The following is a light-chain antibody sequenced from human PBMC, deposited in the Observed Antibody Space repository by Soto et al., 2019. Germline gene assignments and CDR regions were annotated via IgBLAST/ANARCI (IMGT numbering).Light chain of an antibody. CDR2: GAS. V-gene: IGKV3-15*01. Sequence: EIVMTQSPATLSVSPGETATLSCRASQSVSRNLARYQQKPGQAPRLLIYGASTRATGIPARFSGSGSGADFTLTISSLQSEDFAVYYCQQYNNWPRTFGQGSKVEIK. J-gene: IGKJ1*01. CDR3: QQYNNWPRT. CDR1: QSVSRN.